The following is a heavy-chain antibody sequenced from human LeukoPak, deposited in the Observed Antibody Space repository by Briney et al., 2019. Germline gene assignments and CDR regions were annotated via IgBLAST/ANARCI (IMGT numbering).Heavy chain of an antibody. V-gene: IGHV3-23*01. Sequence: GGSLRLSCTASGFTFSSYTMSWVRQAPGKGLKWVSTITTGGPNTYYADSVKGRFTVSRDDSKNTLYLQMNSLRAEDTAVYYCARGGGLYDSSGYYYSIDYWGQGTLVTVSS. D-gene: IGHD3-22*01. CDR3: ARGGGLYDSSGYYYSIDY. CDR1: GFTFSSYT. CDR2: ITTGGPNT. J-gene: IGHJ4*02.